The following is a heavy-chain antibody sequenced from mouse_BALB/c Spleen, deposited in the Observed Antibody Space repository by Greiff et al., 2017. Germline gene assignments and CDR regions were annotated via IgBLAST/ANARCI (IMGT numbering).Heavy chain of an antibody. CDR3: ARARKDGNYVWFAY. CDR2: INPSSGYT. J-gene: IGHJ3*01. D-gene: IGHD2-1*01. CDR1: GYTFTSYT. Sequence: VQLQESGAELARPGASVKMSCKASGYTFTSYTMHWVKQRPGQGLEWIGYINPSSGYTNYNQKFKDKATLTADKSSSTAYMQLSSLTSEDSAVYYCARARKDGNYVWFAYWGQGTLVTVSA. V-gene: IGHV1-4*01.